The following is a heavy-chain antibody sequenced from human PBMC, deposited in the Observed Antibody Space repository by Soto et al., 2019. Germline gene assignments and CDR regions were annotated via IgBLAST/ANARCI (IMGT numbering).Heavy chain of an antibody. D-gene: IGHD2-21*01. CDR1: GFTFSRYA. V-gene: IGHV3-23*01. J-gene: IGHJ4*02. Sequence: VGSLRLSCAASGFTFSRYALNWVRQAPGKGLEWVAEISGSGTSTYYAPSVKGRFIISSDSSKNIFYLRMNSLRAEDTAMYYCARSLSALFSLGDFNYWGQGALVTVSS. CDR3: ARSLSALFSLGDFNY. CDR2: ISGSGTST.